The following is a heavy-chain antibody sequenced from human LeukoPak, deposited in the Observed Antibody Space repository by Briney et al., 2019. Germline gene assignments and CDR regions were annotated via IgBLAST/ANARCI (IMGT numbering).Heavy chain of an antibody. J-gene: IGHJ4*02. CDR3: PRRGGYSYDFRFDY. Sequence: SETLSLTCTVSGCSISSYYWSWIRQPPGKGLEWVGYIYYSGSTNYNPSLESRVTISVDTSKNHFSLKLSYVTAADTTVYYCPRRGGYSYDFRFDYWGQGILVTVSS. CDR2: IYYSGST. CDR1: GCSISSYY. V-gene: IGHV4-59*08. D-gene: IGHD5-12*01.